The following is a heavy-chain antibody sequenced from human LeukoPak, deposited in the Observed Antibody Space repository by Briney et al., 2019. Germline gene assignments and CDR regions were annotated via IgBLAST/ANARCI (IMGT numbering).Heavy chain of an antibody. D-gene: IGHD2-15*01. J-gene: IGHJ4*02. CDR2: IHTSGST. V-gene: IGHV4-4*07. CDR1: GGSISTFY. Sequence: SETLSLTCTVSGGSISTFYWSWIRQPAGKGLEWIGRIHTSGSTNYSPSLKSRVTMSVDTSKNQFSLKLTSVTAADTAVYYCARLWSTDCSGGTCPHQPNYWGQGILVTVSS. CDR3: ARLWSTDCSGGTCPHQPNY.